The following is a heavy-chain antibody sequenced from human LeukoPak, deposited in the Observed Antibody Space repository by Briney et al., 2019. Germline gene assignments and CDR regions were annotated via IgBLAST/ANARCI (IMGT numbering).Heavy chain of an antibody. CDR2: IKSDGGEI. Sequence: PGGSLRLSCAASGFTFENYWMNWVRHTPGKGLGWVANIKSDGGEIHYVDSVKGRFTISRDNAKNSLYLNMHSLRVEDTAVYFCAHRKATSWAHDYWGQGTLVTVSS. J-gene: IGHJ4*02. D-gene: IGHD2-2*01. CDR1: GFTFENYW. V-gene: IGHV3-7*01. CDR3: AHRKATSWAHDY.